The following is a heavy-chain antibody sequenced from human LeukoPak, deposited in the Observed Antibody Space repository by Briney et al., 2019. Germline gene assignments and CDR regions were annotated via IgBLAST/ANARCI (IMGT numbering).Heavy chain of an antibody. V-gene: IGHV3-20*04. CDR3: ARDSGSGWYQSSVDY. CDR2: INWNGGST. J-gene: IGHJ4*02. Sequence: PGGSLRLPCAASGFTFDDYGMSWVRQAPGKGLEWVSGINWNGGSTGYADSVKGRFTISRDNAKNSLYLQMNSLRAEDTALYYCARDSGSGWYQSSVDYWGQGTLVTVSS. CDR1: GFTFDDYG. D-gene: IGHD6-19*01.